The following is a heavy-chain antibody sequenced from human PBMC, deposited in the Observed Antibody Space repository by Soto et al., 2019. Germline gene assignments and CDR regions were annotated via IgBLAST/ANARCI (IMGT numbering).Heavy chain of an antibody. V-gene: IGHV1-18*01. CDR2: ISAYNGNT. D-gene: IGHD6-19*01. CDR1: GYTFTSYG. Sequence: QVQLVQSGAEVKKPGASVKVSCKASGYTFTSYGISWVRQAPGQGLEWMGWISAYNGNTNYAQKLQGRVTMTTDTSTSTAYMELRSLRSDDTAVYYCALGYSSGWYGEGTRVYYFDYWGQGTLVTVSS. J-gene: IGHJ4*02. CDR3: ALGYSSGWYGEGTRVYYFDY.